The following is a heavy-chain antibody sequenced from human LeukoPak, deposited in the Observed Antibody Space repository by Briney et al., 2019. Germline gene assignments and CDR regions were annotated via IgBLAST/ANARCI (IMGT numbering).Heavy chain of an antibody. J-gene: IGHJ6*03. CDR2: IYYSGST. CDR1: SGSISSYY. V-gene: IGHV4-59*01. CDR3: AREEYSYGGYYYMDV. D-gene: IGHD5-18*01. Sequence: SETLSLTCTVSSGSISSYYWSWIRQPPGKGLEWIGYIYYSGSTNYNPSLKSRVTISVDTSKNQFSLKLSSVTAADTAVYYCAREEYSYGGYYYMDVWGKGTTVTVSS.